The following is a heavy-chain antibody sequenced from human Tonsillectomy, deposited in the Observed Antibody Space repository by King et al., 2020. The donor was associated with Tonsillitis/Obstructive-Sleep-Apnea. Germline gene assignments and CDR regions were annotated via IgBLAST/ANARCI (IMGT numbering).Heavy chain of an antibody. V-gene: IGHV1-69*01. J-gene: IGHJ5*02. D-gene: IGHD5-12*01. CDR2: IIPIFGTT. CDR1: GGIFRSYS. CDR3: ARVPIGGYFNWFDP. Sequence: LQLVQSGAEVKKFGSSVKVSCKASGGIFRSYSISWVRQAPGQGLEWMGGIIPIFGTTNYAQKFQGRVTITADESPSTAYMELSSLRFGDTAVYYCARVPIGGYFNWFDPWGQGTLVTVSS.